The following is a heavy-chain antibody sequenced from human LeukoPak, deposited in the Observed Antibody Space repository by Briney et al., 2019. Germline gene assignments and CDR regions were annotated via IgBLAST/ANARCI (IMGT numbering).Heavy chain of an antibody. CDR1: GGSFSGYY. CDR3: ARETSSAGTSSWYSSPADY. D-gene: IGHD6-13*01. J-gene: IGHJ4*02. Sequence: SETLSLTCAVYGGSFSGYYWSWIRQPPGKGLEWIGEINHSGSTNYNPSLKSRVTMSVDTSKNQFSLKLSSVTAADTAVYYCARETSSAGTSSWYSSPADYWGQGTLVTVSS. V-gene: IGHV4-34*01. CDR2: INHSGST.